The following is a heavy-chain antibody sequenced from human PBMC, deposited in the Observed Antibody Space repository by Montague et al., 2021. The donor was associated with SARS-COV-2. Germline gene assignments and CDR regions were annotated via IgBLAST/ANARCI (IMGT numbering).Heavy chain of an antibody. Sequence: SETLSLTCTVSGGSISSYYWSWIRQPPGKGLEWIGYISYSGSTNYNPSPKSRVTISVDTSKNQFTLKLSSVTAADTAVYYCARVKWLRGVFGYWGQGTLVTVSS. CDR1: GGSISSYY. J-gene: IGHJ4*02. D-gene: IGHD5-12*01. V-gene: IGHV4-59*01. CDR3: ARVKWLRGVFGY. CDR2: ISYSGST.